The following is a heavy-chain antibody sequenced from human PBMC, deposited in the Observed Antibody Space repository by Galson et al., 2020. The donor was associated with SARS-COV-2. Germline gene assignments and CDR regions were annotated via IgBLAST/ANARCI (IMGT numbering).Heavy chain of an antibody. CDR2: ISFDGSNT. V-gene: IGHV3-30*04. Sequence: GGSLRLSYAASGFTFSNYAMHWVRQAPGKGLEWVAVISFDGSNTNYADSVKGRFTISRDDSKNTLYLQMNSLRAEDTAVYYCARVRGAAAGRLRFYYYYGMDVWGQGTTVTVSS. CDR1: GFTFSNYA. J-gene: IGHJ6*02. CDR3: ARVRGAAAGRLRFYYYYGMDV. D-gene: IGHD6-13*01.